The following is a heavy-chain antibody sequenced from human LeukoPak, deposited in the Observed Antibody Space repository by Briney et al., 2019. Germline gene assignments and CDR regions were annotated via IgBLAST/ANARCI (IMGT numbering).Heavy chain of an antibody. J-gene: IGHJ1*01. V-gene: IGHV3-23*01. Sequence: GGSLRLSCAASGFTFSSYSMNWVRQAPGKGLEWVSAISGSGGSTYYADSVKGRFTISRDNSKNTLYLQMNSLRAEDTAVYYCAKVNQDYYDSSGYYPEYFQHWGQGTLVTVSS. D-gene: IGHD3-22*01. CDR3: AKVNQDYYDSSGYYPEYFQH. CDR1: GFTFSSYS. CDR2: ISGSGGST.